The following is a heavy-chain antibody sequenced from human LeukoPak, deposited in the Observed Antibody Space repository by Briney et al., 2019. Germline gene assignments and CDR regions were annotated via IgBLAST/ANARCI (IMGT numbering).Heavy chain of an antibody. V-gene: IGHV3-74*01. D-gene: IGHD3-10*02. CDR2: INTDGSTT. Sequence: PGGSLRLSCATSGFTFSNYWMHWLRQDPGKGLMWVSRINTDGSTTNYADSVRGRFTISRDNAKNTLYLQMNSLRAEDTAVYYCAELGITMIGGVWGKGTTVTISS. CDR1: GFTFSNYW. CDR3: AELGITMIGGV. J-gene: IGHJ6*04.